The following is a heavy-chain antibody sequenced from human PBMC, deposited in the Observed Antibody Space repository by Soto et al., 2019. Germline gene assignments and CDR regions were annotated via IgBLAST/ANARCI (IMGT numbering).Heavy chain of an antibody. Sequence: QVPLQESGPGLAKPSQTLSLTCAVSGGSISSGGYYWSWIRQHPGKGLECIGYIYYSGSTYYNPSLKRRVTISVDTSKNQFSLKLSSVTAADTAVYYCARVRAYYDILTGYLIDYWGQGTLVTVSS. D-gene: IGHD3-9*01. J-gene: IGHJ4*02. CDR1: GGSISSGGYY. V-gene: IGHV4-31*11. CDR3: ARVRAYYDILTGYLIDY. CDR2: IYYSGST.